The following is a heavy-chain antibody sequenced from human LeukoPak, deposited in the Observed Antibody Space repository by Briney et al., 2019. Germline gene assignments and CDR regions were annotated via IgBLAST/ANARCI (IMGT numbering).Heavy chain of an antibody. Sequence: PGGSLRLSCAASGFTFSSYSMNWVRQAPGKGLEWVSAISGSGGSTYYADSVKGRFTISRDNSKNTLYLQMNSLRAEDTAVYHCAKGGVLPAANFDYWGQGTLVTVSS. CDR1: GFTFSSYS. V-gene: IGHV3-23*01. CDR3: AKGGVLPAANFDY. D-gene: IGHD2-2*01. J-gene: IGHJ4*02. CDR2: ISGSGGST.